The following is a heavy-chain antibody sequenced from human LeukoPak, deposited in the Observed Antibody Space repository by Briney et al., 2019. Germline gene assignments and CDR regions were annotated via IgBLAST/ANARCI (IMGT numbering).Heavy chain of an antibody. CDR1: GFIFTSYW. J-gene: IGHJ4*02. CDR2: IYPGDSDT. V-gene: IGHV5-51*01. Sequence: GAALQISCKGSGFIFTSYWIGWVRQVPGKGLEWMGIIYPGDSDTRYSPSFQGQVTISADKSISTAYLQWSRLKASDTAMYYCARQVDCSSTSCYASSPFYYFDYWGQGTLVTVSS. D-gene: IGHD2-2*01. CDR3: ARQVDCSSTSCYASSPFYYFDY.